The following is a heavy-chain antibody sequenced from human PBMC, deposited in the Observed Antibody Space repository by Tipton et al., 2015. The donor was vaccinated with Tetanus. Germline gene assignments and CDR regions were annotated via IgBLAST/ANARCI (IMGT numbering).Heavy chain of an antibody. Sequence: SLRLSCAASGFRFHDHGMSWVRQGPGKGLEWVSGINWNGDNRDYVDSVKGRFTISRDNANNFLYLQMTSLRPEDTAFYYCARNYDSSGSWGQGTLVTVS. CDR3: ARNYDSSGS. D-gene: IGHD3-22*01. CDR1: GFRFHDHG. V-gene: IGHV3-20*04. J-gene: IGHJ5*02. CDR2: INWNGDNR.